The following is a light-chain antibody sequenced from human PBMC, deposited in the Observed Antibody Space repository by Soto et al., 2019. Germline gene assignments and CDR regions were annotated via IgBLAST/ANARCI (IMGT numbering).Light chain of an antibody. J-gene: IGKJ3*01. CDR3: QQDLRPPLN. Sequence: DIQMTQSQSSLSASVGDTVTLTCRARESVHNYLKWYQQKPGKDPGLLIYAASTLQSGVTSRFSASGSGTDFTLTISSLQPKDFAKYDGQQDLRPPLNLGPGTKVDIK. V-gene: IGKV1-39*01. CDR1: ESVHNY. CDR2: AAS.